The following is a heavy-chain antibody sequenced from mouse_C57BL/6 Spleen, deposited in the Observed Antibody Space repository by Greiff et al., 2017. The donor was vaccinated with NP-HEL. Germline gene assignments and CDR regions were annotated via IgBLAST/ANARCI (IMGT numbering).Heavy chain of an antibody. V-gene: IGHV1-64*01. CDR2: IHPNSGST. J-gene: IGHJ4*01. CDR1: GYTFTSYW. Sequence: QVQLQQSGAELVKPGASVKLSCKASGYTFTSYWMHWVKQRPGQGLEWIGMIHPNSGSTNYNEKFKSKATLTVDKSSSTAYMQLSSLTSEDSAVYYCARDGYSNPYYYAMDYWGQGTSVTVSS. D-gene: IGHD2-5*01. CDR3: ARDGYSNPYYYAMDY.